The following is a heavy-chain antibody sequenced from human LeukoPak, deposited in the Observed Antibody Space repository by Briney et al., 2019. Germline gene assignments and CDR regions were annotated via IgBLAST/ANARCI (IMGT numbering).Heavy chain of an antibody. CDR2: IVVGSGNT. V-gene: IGHV1-58*01. D-gene: IGHD4-17*01. CDR3: AADLGYGDYVFDY. CDR1: GFTFTSSA. J-gene: IGHJ4*02. Sequence: GASVKVSCKASGFTFTSSAAQWVRQARGQRLEWIGWIVVGSGNTNYAQKFQERVTITRDMSTSTAYMELSSLRSEDTAVYYCAADLGYGDYVFDYWGQGTLVTVSS.